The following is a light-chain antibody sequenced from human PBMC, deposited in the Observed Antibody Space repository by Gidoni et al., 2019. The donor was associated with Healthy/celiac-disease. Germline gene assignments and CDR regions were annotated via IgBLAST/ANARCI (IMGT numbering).Light chain of an antibody. Sequence: QSPLTQPASVSGSPGQSITISCAGTSSDVCGYNYVSWYQQHPGKAPKLMIYDVSNRPSGVSNRFSGSKSGNTASLTISGLQAEDEADYYCSSYTSSSTLDVVFGGGTKLTVL. CDR3: SSYTSSSTLDVV. V-gene: IGLV2-14*01. CDR1: SSDVCGYNY. J-gene: IGLJ2*01. CDR2: DVS.